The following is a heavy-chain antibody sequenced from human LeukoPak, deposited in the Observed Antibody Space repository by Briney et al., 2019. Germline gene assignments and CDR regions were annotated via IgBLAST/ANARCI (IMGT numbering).Heavy chain of an antibody. V-gene: IGHV3-7*01. CDR2: IKQDGSEK. Sequence: GGSLRLSCAASGFTFSSYWMSWVRQAPGKGLEWVANIKQDGSEKYYVDSVKGRFTISRDNSKNTLYLQMNSLRAEDTAVYYCAKSPHYYGSGSRFDYWGQGTLVTVSS. CDR3: AKSPHYYGSGSRFDY. D-gene: IGHD3-10*01. J-gene: IGHJ4*02. CDR1: GFTFSSYW.